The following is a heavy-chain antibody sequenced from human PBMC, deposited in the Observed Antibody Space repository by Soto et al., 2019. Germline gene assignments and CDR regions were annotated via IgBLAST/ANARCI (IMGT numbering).Heavy chain of an antibody. CDR3: ARDGDRCTSTRCSPWPDTHFDL. J-gene: IGHJ2*01. V-gene: IGHV1-18*01. CDR1: GYTFTNYG. D-gene: IGHD2-2*01. Sequence: QVQLVQSGDEVKKPGASVKVSCKASGYTFTNYGISWVRQAPGQGLEWMGGISPYNGNTKSPQKLQGRVTMTTDTSTRTSYMELRSLRSDATAVYFCARDGDRCTSTRCSPWPDTHFDLWGRGTLVTVSS. CDR2: ISPYNGNT.